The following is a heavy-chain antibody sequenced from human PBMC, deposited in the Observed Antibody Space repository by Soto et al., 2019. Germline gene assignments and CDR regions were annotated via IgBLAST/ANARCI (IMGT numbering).Heavy chain of an antibody. V-gene: IGHV4-31*03. J-gene: IGHJ4*02. CDR3: ASAVDGDPTDY. Sequence: PSETLSLTCTVSGASISRGGYSWSWIRQHPGKGLEWIGYMFYSGTAHYNPSLQSRVTLSLDTFNNHFYLNLTSMTVADSAVYYCASAVDGDPTDYWGPGTLVTVSS. CDR2: MFYSGTA. CDR1: GASISRGGYS.